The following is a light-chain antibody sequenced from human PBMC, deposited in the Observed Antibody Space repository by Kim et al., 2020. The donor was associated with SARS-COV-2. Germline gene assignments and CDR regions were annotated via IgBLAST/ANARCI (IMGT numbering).Light chain of an antibody. CDR2: DAS. Sequence: EIVLTQSPGTLSLSPGERATLSCRASQSVSNNYLAWYQRKPGQAPRLLICDASSRAIGIPDRFSGSGSGTDFTLTISRLEPEDFALYYCQQYGSSPTFGQGTKVDIK. V-gene: IGKV3-20*01. CDR1: QSVSNNY. J-gene: IGKJ1*01. CDR3: QQYGSSPT.